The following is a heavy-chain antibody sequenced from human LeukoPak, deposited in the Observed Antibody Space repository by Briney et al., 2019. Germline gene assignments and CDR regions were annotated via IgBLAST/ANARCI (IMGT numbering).Heavy chain of an antibody. J-gene: IGHJ4*02. D-gene: IGHD1-14*01. CDR1: GFTFTNAW. Sequence: GGSLRLSCSASGFTFTNAWMSWVRQAPGKGLEWVGRIRSKTDGGTTEYAAPVKGRFTTSRDDSNNTLYLQMDSLRTEDTAIYYCTTISRRPLRYFGYWGQGTLVTVSS. CDR3: TTISRRPLRYFGY. V-gene: IGHV3-15*01. CDR2: IRSKTDGGTT.